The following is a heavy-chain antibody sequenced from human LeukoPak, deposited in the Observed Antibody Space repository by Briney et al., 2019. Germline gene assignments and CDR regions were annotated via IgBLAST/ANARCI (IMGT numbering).Heavy chain of an antibody. CDR2: IKQDGSEK. CDR3: ARGGYSYGPFYFDY. Sequence: PGGSLRLSCAASGFTFSSYWMSWVRQAPGKGLEWVANIKQDGSEKYYVDTVKGRFTISRDNAKNSLYLQMNSLRAEDTAVYYCARGGYSYGPFYFDYWGQGTLVTVSS. V-gene: IGHV3-7*04. CDR1: GFTFSSYW. D-gene: IGHD5-18*01. J-gene: IGHJ4*02.